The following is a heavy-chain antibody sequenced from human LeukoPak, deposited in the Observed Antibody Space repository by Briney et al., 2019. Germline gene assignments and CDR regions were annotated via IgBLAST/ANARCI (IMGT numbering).Heavy chain of an antibody. CDR1: GGTFSSYA. J-gene: IGHJ3*02. Sequence: SVKVSCKASGGTFSSYAISWVRQAPGQGLEWMGGIIPIFGTANYAQKFQGRVTITADESTSTAYMGLSSLRSEDTAVYYCAREVGGTYYDFWSGYYTGNDAFDIWGQGTMVTVSS. V-gene: IGHV1-69*13. CDR2: IIPIFGTA. CDR3: AREVGGTYYDFWSGYYTGNDAFDI. D-gene: IGHD3-3*01.